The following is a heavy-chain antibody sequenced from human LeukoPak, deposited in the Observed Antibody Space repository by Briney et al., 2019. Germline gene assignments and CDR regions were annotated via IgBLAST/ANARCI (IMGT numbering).Heavy chain of an antibody. CDR3: ARDYGDTIFGVVKWFDP. V-gene: IGHV4-38-2*02. CDR2: IYHSGST. Sequence: PSETLSLTCTVSNYSISSDYYWGWIRQPPGKGLEWIGSIYHSGSTYYNPSLKSRVTISVDTSKNQFSLKLSSVTAADTAVYYCARDYGDTIFGVVKWFDPWGQGTLVTVSS. D-gene: IGHD3-3*01. CDR1: NYSISSDYY. J-gene: IGHJ5*02.